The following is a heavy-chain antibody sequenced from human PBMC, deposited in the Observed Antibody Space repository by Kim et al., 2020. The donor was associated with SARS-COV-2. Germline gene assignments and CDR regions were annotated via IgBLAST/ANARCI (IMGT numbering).Heavy chain of an antibody. CDR3: ATLRGISATFDY. Sequence: GGSLRLSCAASGFTFSSYAMSWVRQAPGKGLEWVSAISGSGGSAYYADSVKGRFTISRDNSKNTLYLQMNSLRAEDTAVYYCATLRGISATFDYWGQGTLVTVSS. V-gene: IGHV3-23*01. CDR2: ISGSGGSA. D-gene: IGHD3-16*01. CDR1: GFTFSSYA. J-gene: IGHJ4*02.